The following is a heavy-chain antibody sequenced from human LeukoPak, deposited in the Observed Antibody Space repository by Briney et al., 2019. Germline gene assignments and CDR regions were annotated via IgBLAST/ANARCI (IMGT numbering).Heavy chain of an antibody. Sequence: GGSLRLSCAASGFTFSAHNMNWVRQAPGKGLEWVSVIYSGGSAYYADSVQGRFTISRDNSQNTLYLQMNSLRAEDTAVYFCARGGYGDYPLGGFDIWGQGTMVTVSS. CDR1: GFTFSAHN. V-gene: IGHV3-53*01. CDR3: ARGGYGDYPLGGFDI. D-gene: IGHD4-17*01. CDR2: IYSGGSA. J-gene: IGHJ3*02.